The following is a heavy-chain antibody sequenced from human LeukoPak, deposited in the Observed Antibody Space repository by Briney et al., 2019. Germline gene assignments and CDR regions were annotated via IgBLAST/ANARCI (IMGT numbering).Heavy chain of an antibody. Sequence: GGSLRLSCAASGFTFSNAWMSWVRQAPGKGLEWVGRIKSKTDGGTTDYAAPVKGRFTISRDDSKNTLYLQMNSLKTEDTAVYYCTTGLRYSSGRYKFYWGQGTLVTVSS. CDR2: IKSKTDGGTT. J-gene: IGHJ4*02. V-gene: IGHV3-15*01. D-gene: IGHD6-19*01. CDR1: GFTFSNAW. CDR3: TTGLRYSSGRYKFY.